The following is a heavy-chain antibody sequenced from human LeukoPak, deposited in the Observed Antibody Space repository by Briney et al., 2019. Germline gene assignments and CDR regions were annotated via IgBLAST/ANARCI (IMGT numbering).Heavy chain of an antibody. Sequence: PGGSLRHSCAASGFAFSGYWMHWVRQAPGKGLVWLSRINGDGYSISYADSVKGRFTISRDNAKKTLYLQMNSLRAEDTAMYYCARGEAVAGNDHWGQGALVTVSS. V-gene: IGHV3-74*01. CDR2: INGDGYSI. J-gene: IGHJ4*02. CDR3: ARGEAVAGNDH. D-gene: IGHD6-19*01. CDR1: GFAFSGYW.